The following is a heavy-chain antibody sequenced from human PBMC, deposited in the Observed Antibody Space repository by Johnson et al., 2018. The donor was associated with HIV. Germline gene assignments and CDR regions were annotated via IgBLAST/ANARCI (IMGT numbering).Heavy chain of an antibody. Sequence: QVQLVESGGGLVQPGRSLRLSCAASGFTFDDYAMHWVRQAPGKGLEWMAVVSYNEDKKYYADSVKGRFTISRDNSKNTLYLQMNSLRAEDTAIYYCARLPSGYNRDAFNIWGQGTMVTVSS. J-gene: IGHJ3*02. CDR3: ARLPSGYNRDAFNI. D-gene: IGHD5-18*01. CDR1: GFTFDDYA. CDR2: VSYNEDKK. V-gene: IGHV3-30*04.